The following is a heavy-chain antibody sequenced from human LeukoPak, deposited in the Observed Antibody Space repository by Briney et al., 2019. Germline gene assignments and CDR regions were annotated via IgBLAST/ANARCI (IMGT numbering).Heavy chain of an antibody. J-gene: IGHJ6*02. D-gene: IGHD4/OR15-4a*01. Sequence: PGGSLRLSCAASGFTFSSYSMNWVRQAPGKGLEWVSLISWDGGSTYYADSVKGRFTISRDNSKNSLYLQMNSLRAEDTALYYCAKGYGGPYYYYGMDVWGQGTTVTVSS. V-gene: IGHV3-43D*03. CDR1: GFTFSSYS. CDR3: AKGYGGPYYYYGMDV. CDR2: ISWDGGST.